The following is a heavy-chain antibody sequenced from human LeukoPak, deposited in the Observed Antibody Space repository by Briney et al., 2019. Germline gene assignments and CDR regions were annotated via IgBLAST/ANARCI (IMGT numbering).Heavy chain of an antibody. D-gene: IGHD3-16*01. Sequence: ASVKVSCKASGGTFSSYAISWARQAPGQGLEWMGGIIPIFGTANYAQKFQGRVTITADESTSTAYMELSSLRSEDTAVYYCARRFYYAMDVWGQGTTVTVSS. CDR3: ARRFYYAMDV. CDR2: IIPIFGTA. CDR1: GGTFSSYA. J-gene: IGHJ6*02. V-gene: IGHV1-69*13.